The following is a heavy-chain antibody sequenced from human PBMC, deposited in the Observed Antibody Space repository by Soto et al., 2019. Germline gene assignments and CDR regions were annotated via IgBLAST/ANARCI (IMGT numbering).Heavy chain of an antibody. Sequence: GGSLRLSCAASGFTFSSYAMSWVRQAPGKGLEWASAISGSGGSTYYADSVKGRFTISRDNSKNTLYLQMNSLRAEDTAVYYCARFWGVLLWFGELLYYFDYWGQGTLVTAPQ. CDR1: GFTFSSYA. CDR2: ISGSGGST. D-gene: IGHD3-10*01. J-gene: IGHJ4*02. CDR3: ARFWGVLLWFGELLYYFDY. V-gene: IGHV3-23*01.